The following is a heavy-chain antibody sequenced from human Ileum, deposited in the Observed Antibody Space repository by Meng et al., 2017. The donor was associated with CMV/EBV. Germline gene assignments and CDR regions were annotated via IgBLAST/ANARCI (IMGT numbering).Heavy chain of an antibody. D-gene: IGHD2-15*01. V-gene: IGHV1-8*01. Sequence: FPSYDLTWVRQATGQGLEWMGWMNPNSGNTGYAQTFQGRVTMTRNTSISTAYMELSSLTSEDTAVYYCARGKVMAPGGRRSNWFDPWGQGTLVTVSS. CDR3: ARGKVMAPGGRRSNWFDP. CDR2: MNPNSGNT. J-gene: IGHJ5*02. CDR1: FPSYD.